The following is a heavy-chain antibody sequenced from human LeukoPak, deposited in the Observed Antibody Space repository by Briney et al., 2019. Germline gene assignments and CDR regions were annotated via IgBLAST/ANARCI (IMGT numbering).Heavy chain of an antibody. CDR2: IYTSGST. Sequence: PSETLSLTCTVSGGSISSYYWSWIRQPAGKGLEWIGRIYTSGSTNYNPSLKSRVTMSVDTSKNQFSLKLSSVTAADTAVYYCASEENRVVPAASDAFDIWGQGTMVTVSS. CDR1: GGSISSYY. J-gene: IGHJ3*02. D-gene: IGHD2-2*01. V-gene: IGHV4-4*07. CDR3: ASEENRVVPAASDAFDI.